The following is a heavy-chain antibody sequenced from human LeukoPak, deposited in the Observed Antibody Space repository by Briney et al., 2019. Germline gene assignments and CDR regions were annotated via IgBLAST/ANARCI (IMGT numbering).Heavy chain of an antibody. Sequence: SETLSLTCAVYGGSFSGYYWSWIRQPPGKGLEWIGEINHSGSTNYNPSLKSRVTISVDTSKNQFSLKLSSVTAADTAVYYRARDGYGGNSDYWGQGTLVTVSS. D-gene: IGHD4-23*01. CDR3: ARDGYGGNSDY. V-gene: IGHV4-34*01. CDR2: INHSGST. CDR1: GGSFSGYY. J-gene: IGHJ4*02.